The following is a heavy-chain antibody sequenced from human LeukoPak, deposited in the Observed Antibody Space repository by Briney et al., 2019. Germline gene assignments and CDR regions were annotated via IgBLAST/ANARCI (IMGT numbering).Heavy chain of an antibody. Sequence: SVKVSCKASGGTFSSYAISWVRQAPGQGLEWMGRIIPILGIANYAQKFQGRVTITADKSTSTAYMELSSLRSEDTAVYYCARRRDCSSTSCSHYYYYGMDVWGQGTTVTVSS. CDR3: ARRRDCSSTSCSHYYYYGMDV. V-gene: IGHV1-69*04. CDR2: IIPILGIA. J-gene: IGHJ6*02. D-gene: IGHD2-2*01. CDR1: GGTFSSYA.